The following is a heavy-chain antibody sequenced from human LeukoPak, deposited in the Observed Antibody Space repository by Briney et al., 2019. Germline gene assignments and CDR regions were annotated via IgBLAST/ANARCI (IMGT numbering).Heavy chain of an antibody. CDR1: GFTFSSHA. D-gene: IGHD3-16*01. CDR3: ARNYYDNVWGSPPY. CDR2: ISGSGGNT. V-gene: IGHV3-23*01. Sequence: PGGSLRLSCAASGFTFSSHAMSWVRQAPGKGLEWVSTISGSGGNTYYADFVKGRFTISRDNSKNTLYLQMDSLRAEDTAVYYCARNYYDNVWGSPPYWGQGTLVTVSS. J-gene: IGHJ4*02.